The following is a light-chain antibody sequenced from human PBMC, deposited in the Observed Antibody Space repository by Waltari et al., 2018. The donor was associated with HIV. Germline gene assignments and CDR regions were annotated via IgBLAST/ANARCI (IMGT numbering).Light chain of an antibody. V-gene: IGLV2-23*02. Sequence: QSALTQPASVSGSPGKSIHISCTGPSRDVGRYNIVSSYQQHPGQAPKVMIYEVNKRPSGVSNRCSGSKSGNTASLTISGLQAEDEAEYYCCSHAGSSIYFVFGTGTKVTVL. CDR2: EVN. CDR3: CSHAGSSIYFV. J-gene: IGLJ1*01. CDR1: SRDVGRYNI.